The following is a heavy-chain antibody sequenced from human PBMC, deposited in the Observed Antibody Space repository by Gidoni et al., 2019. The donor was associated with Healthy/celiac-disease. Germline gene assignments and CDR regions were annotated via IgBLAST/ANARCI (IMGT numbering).Heavy chain of an antibody. J-gene: IGHJ2*01. D-gene: IGHD6-19*01. Sequence: EVQLVESGGGLVKPGGSLRLSCAASGFTFSSYSRNGVRQAPGKGLEWVSSISSSSSYIYYADSVKGRFTISRDNAKNSLYLQMNSLRAEDTAVYYCARAVAGTGGYFDLWGRGTLVTVSS. CDR1: GFTFSSYS. CDR3: ARAVAGTGGYFDL. CDR2: ISSSSSYI. V-gene: IGHV3-21*01.